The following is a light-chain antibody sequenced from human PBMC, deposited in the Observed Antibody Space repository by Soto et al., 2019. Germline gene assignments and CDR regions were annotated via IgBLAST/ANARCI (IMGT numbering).Light chain of an antibody. V-gene: IGKV1-6*01. J-gene: IGKJ1*01. Sequence: AGARVAITCRASQGIRNDLGWYQQKPGKAPKLLIYAASSLQSGVPSRFSGSGSGTDFTLTISCLQSEDFATYYCQQYYSYPTFGQGTKVDIK. CDR2: AAS. CDR1: QGIRND. CDR3: QQYYSYPT.